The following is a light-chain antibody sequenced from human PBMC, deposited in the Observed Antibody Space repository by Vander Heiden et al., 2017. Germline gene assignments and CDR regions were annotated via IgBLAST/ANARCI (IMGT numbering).Light chain of an antibody. Sequence: QSVLTQPPSASVTPGQRVTISCSGSSSNIGGNFVFWYQQLPGTAPKLLIYRNNQRPSGAPDRFSGSKSGTSASLAISGLRSEDESDYYCAAWDDSLSGWVFGGGTKLTVL. CDR3: AAWDDSLSGWV. CDR1: SSNIGGNF. V-gene: IGLV1-47*01. J-gene: IGLJ2*01. CDR2: RNN.